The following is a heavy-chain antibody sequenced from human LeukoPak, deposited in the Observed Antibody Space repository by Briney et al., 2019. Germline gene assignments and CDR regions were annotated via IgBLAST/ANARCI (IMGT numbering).Heavy chain of an antibody. D-gene: IGHD6-13*01. Sequence: PGGSLRLSCAASGFTFSSYAMSWVRQAPGKGLEWVSGISGSGGTTYYADSVKGRFTISRDNSKNTLYLQMNSLRAEDMAIYYCAKDSRSWWSWFDPWGQGTLVTVSS. CDR2: ISGSGGTT. J-gene: IGHJ5*02. CDR1: GFTFSSYA. CDR3: AKDSRSWWSWFDP. V-gene: IGHV3-23*01.